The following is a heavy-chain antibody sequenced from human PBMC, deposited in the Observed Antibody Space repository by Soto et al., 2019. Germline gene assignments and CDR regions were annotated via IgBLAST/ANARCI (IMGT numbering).Heavy chain of an antibody. CDR1: ELTSNSASYY. V-gene: IGHV4-31*03. Sequence: SGNPYIRSTVYELTSNSASYYCSWIRQHPGKGLEWVGNIYYNGSTYYSPSLKSRVTVWFDTSKNQFSLRLTSVTAADTAVYYCARYRISGSGPQCDYCGQ. D-gene: IGHD6-25*01. CDR3: ARYRISGSGPQCDY. J-gene: IGHJ4*02. CDR2: IYYNGST.